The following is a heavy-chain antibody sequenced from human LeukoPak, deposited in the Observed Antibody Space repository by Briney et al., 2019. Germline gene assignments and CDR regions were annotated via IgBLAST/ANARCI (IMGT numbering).Heavy chain of an antibody. CDR3: GVRWQLRGRGFDY. Sequence: GRSLRLSCTASGFTFGDYAMSWVRQAPGKGLEWVGFIRSKAYGGTTEYAASVKGRFTISRDDSKSIAYLQMNSLKTEDTAVYYCGVRWQLRGRGFDYWGQGTLVTVSS. V-gene: IGHV3-49*04. D-gene: IGHD4-23*01. J-gene: IGHJ4*02. CDR1: GFTFGDYA. CDR2: IRSKAYGGTT.